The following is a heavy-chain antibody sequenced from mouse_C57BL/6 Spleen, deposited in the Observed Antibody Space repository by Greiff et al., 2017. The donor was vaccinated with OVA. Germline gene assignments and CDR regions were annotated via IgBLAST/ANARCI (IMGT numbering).Heavy chain of an antibody. J-gene: IGHJ2*01. V-gene: IGHV5-16*01. CDR1: GFTFSDYY. CDR2: INYDGSST. Sequence: EVQRVESEGGLVQPGSSMKLSCTASGFTFSDYYMAWVRQVPEKGLEWVANINYDGSSTYYLDSLKSRFIISRDNAKNILYLQMSSLKSEDTATYYCARERGFITTVVAFDYWGQGTTLTVSS. CDR3: ARERGFITTVVAFDY. D-gene: IGHD1-1*01.